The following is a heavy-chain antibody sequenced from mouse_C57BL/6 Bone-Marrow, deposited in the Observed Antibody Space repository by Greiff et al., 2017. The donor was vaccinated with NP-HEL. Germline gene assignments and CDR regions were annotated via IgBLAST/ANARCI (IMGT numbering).Heavy chain of an antibody. J-gene: IGHJ3*01. V-gene: IGHV5-17*01. CDR3: AKGNYLAWFAY. Sequence: EVMLVESGGGLVKPGGSLKLSCAASGFTFSDDGMHWVRQAPEKGLEWVANISSGSSTIYYTETVKGRFSISRDNAKNTLFLQMTSVRSEDTARYYCAKGNYLAWFAYWGQGTLVTVSA. CDR2: ISSGSSTI. CDR1: GFTFSDDG. D-gene: IGHD2-1*01.